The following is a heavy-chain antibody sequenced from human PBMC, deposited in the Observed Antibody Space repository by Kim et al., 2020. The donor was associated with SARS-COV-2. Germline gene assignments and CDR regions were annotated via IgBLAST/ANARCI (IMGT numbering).Heavy chain of an antibody. D-gene: IGHD5-12*01. J-gene: IGHJ4*02. V-gene: IGHV4-59*01. CDR3: ARDTPLWIFHY. Sequence: NNSPTLKSRVTISVDTSKNQFSLKLSSVTAADTAVYYCARDTPLWIFHYWGQGTLVTVSS.